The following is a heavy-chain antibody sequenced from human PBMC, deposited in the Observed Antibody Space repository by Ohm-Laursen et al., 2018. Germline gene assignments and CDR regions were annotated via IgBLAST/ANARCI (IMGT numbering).Heavy chain of an antibody. CDR3: ARVLWVRGVIMPPFDY. Sequence: ASVKVSCKASGYTFTSYYMHWVRQAPGQGLEWMGWINPNSGDTNYAQKFQGRVTMTRDTSISTAYMELSRLRSDDTAVYYCARVLWVRGVIMPPFDYWGQGTLVTVSS. D-gene: IGHD3-10*01. CDR1: GYTFTSYY. J-gene: IGHJ4*02. V-gene: IGHV1-2*02. CDR2: INPNSGDT.